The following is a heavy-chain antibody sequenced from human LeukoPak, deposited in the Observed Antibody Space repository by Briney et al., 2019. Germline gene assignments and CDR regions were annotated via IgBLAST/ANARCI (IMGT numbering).Heavy chain of an antibody. CDR3: AKGDSSGYYYSRPDY. Sequence: GGSLRLSCAASGFTFSSYTMSWVRQAPGKGLEWVSGISGSGGSISYADSVKGRFTISRDNSKNALYMQMNSLRAEDTAVYYCAKGDSSGYYYSRPDYWGQGTLVTVSS. CDR1: GFTFSSYT. D-gene: IGHD3-22*01. J-gene: IGHJ4*02. CDR2: ISGSGGSI. V-gene: IGHV3-23*01.